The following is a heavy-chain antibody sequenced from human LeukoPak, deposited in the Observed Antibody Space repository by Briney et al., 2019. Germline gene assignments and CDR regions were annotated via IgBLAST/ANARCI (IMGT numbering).Heavy chain of an antibody. D-gene: IGHD5-12*01. CDR1: GGSFSGYY. V-gene: IGHV4-34*01. J-gene: IGHJ4*02. CDR2: INHSGST. CDR3: AGGRGIVATIKVYYFDY. Sequence: PSETLSLTCAVYGGSFSGYYWSWIRQPPGKGLEWIGEINHSGSTNYNPSLKGRVTISVDTSKNQFSLKLSSVTAADTAVYYCAGGRGIVATIKVYYFDYWGQGTLVTVSS.